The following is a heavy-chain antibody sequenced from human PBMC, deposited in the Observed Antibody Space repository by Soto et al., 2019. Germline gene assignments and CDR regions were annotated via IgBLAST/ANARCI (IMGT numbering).Heavy chain of an antibody. CDR2: ISGSGGST. CDR1: GFTFSSYA. CDR3: ATGVSDDSGCSYPYYYYYMDV. Sequence: GGSLRLSCAASGFTFSSYAMSWVRQAPGKGLEWVSAISGSGGSTYYADSVKGRFTISRDNSKNTLYLQMNSLRAEDPALYSCATGVSDDSGCSYPYYYYYMDVWGKGTTVTVSS. V-gene: IGHV3-23*01. J-gene: IGHJ6*03. D-gene: IGHD1-26*01.